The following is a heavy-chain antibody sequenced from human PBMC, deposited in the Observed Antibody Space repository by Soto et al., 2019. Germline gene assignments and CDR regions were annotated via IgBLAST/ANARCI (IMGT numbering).Heavy chain of an antibody. D-gene: IGHD3-22*01. Sequence: GGSLRLSCAASGFTFSNYAMSWVRLAPGKGLEWVSAISGSGGSTYYADSVKGRFTISRDNSKNTLYLQMNSLRAEDTAVYYCAKELKYYYDSSGYYYYWGQGTLVTVSS. CDR3: AKELKYYYDSSGYYYY. CDR2: ISGSGGST. CDR1: GFTFSNYA. J-gene: IGHJ4*02. V-gene: IGHV3-23*01.